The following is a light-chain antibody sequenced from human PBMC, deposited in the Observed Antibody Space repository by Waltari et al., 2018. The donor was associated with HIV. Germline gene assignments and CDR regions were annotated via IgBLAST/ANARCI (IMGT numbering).Light chain of an antibody. V-gene: IGKV4-1*01. Sequence: DIVMTQSPDSLAVSRGERATINCKSSQGVFYSSNNKNYLSWYQQKPGQPPKLLIYWASTRESGVPDRFSGSVSGTDFTLTISSLQAEDVAVYYCQQYYTSSSITFGQGTRLEIK. J-gene: IGKJ5*01. CDR2: WAS. CDR3: QQYYTSSSIT. CDR1: QGVFYSSNNKNY.